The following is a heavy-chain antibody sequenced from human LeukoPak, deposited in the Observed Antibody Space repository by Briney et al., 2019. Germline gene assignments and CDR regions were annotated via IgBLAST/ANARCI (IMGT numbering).Heavy chain of an antibody. Sequence: PGGSLRLSCAASGFTFSSYGMHWVRQAPGKGLEWVAFIRYDGSNKYYADSVKGRFTISRDNSKNTLYLQMNSLRAEDTAVYYCAKDRGPHGGNPKEHFDYWGQGTLVTVSS. CDR1: GFTFSSYG. CDR2: IRYDGSNK. J-gene: IGHJ4*02. CDR3: AKDRGPHGGNPKEHFDY. D-gene: IGHD4-23*01. V-gene: IGHV3-30*02.